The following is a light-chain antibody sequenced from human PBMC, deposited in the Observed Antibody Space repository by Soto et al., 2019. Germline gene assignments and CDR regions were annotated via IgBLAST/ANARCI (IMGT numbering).Light chain of an antibody. Sequence: DIVMTQSPLSLPVTPGEPASISCRSSQSLLHSNGYNYLDSYLQKPGQSPQLLMYLGSNRASGVPDWFSGSGSGTDFTLEISRVEAEDVGVYYGVPTLQTPPWTFGQGTKVEIK. V-gene: IGKV2-28*01. CDR1: QSLLHSNGYNY. J-gene: IGKJ1*01. CDR3: VPTLQTPPWT. CDR2: LGS.